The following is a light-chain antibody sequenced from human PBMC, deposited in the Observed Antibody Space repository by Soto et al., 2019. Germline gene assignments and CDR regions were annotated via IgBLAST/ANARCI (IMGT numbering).Light chain of an antibody. V-gene: IGLV2-8*01. CDR1: SSHTGDYNY. CDR2: EVS. Sequence: QSVLTQPPSASGSPGQSVTISCSATSSHTGDYNYVSWYQQHPGKAPKLMIYEVSKRPSEDPDLFSGSKSANTTSLTVSELQADYEAGYYCSSYAGSYNYVFGTGTDFTVL. J-gene: IGLJ1*01. CDR3: SSYAGSYNYV.